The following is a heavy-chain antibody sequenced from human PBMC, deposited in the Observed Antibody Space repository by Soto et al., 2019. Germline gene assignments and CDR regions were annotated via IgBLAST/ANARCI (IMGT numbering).Heavy chain of an antibody. CDR1: GFKFSDYS. D-gene: IGHD5-12*01. V-gene: IGHV3-48*04. J-gene: IGHJ4*02. Sequence: EVQLVESGGGLVQPGGSLRLSCAASGFKFSDYSMNWVRQAPGKGLEWVSYISRSNSTTYYAASVRGRFTISRDNAKNVLFLQLNSLRAEDTAVYYCARDTNHYDWLDYWSQGTLVTVSS. CDR3: ARDTNHYDWLDY. CDR2: ISRSNSTT.